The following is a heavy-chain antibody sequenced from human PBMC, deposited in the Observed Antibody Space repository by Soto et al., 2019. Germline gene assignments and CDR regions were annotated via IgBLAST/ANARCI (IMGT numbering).Heavy chain of an antibody. CDR1: GFTFDDYA. CDR3: AKDSVTWFGDPDGAFDI. J-gene: IGHJ3*02. Sequence: GGSLRLSCAASGFTFDDYAMHWVRQAPGKGLEWVSGISWNSGSIGYADSVKGRFTISRDNAKNSLYLQMNSLRAEDTALYYCAKDSVTWFGDPDGAFDIWGQGTMVTVSS. CDR2: ISWNSGSI. V-gene: IGHV3-9*01. D-gene: IGHD3-10*01.